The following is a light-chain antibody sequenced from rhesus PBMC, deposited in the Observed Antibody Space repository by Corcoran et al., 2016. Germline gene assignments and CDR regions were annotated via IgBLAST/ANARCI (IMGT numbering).Light chain of an antibody. V-gene: IGKV3-42*01. J-gene: IGKJ1*01. CDR1: QSVSSS. CDR2: VAS. Sequence: EIVMTQSPATLSLSPGERGTLSCRASQSVSSSLAWFQQKPGKAPKLLIYVASSRATGIPDRFSGSGSVIEFTLTISSLEPEDVGVYYCQQDYSWPWTFGQGTKVEIK. CDR3: QQDYSWPWT.